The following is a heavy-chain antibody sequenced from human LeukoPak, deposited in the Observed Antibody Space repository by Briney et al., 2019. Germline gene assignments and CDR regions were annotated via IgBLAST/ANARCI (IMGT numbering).Heavy chain of an antibody. CDR1: GFTFSSYG. D-gene: IGHD7-27*01. J-gene: IGHJ4*02. V-gene: IGHV3-30*02. CDR3: VNVELGNGYFDY. CDR2: IRYDGSNK. Sequence: GGSLRLXCAASGFTFSSYGMHWVRQAPGKGLEWVAFIRYDGSNKYYADSVKGRFTIPRDNSKNTLYLQMNSLRAEDTAVYYCVNVELGNGYFDYWGQGTLVTVSS.